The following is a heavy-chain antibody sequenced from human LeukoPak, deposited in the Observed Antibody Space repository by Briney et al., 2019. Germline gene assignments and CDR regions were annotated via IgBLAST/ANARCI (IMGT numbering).Heavy chain of an antibody. Sequence: GESLKISCKGSGYSFTSYWIGWVRQMPGIGLEWMGIIYPGDSDTRYSPSFQGQVTISADKSISTAYLQWSSLKASDTAMYYCATRSAPYYYYMDVWGKGTTVTVSS. CDR1: GYSFTSYW. CDR3: ATRSAPYYYYMDV. J-gene: IGHJ6*03. CDR2: IYPGDSDT. V-gene: IGHV5-51*01.